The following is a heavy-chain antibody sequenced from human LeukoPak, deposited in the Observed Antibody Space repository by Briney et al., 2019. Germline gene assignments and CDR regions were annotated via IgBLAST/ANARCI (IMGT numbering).Heavy chain of an antibody. J-gene: IGHJ4*02. Sequence: GGSLRLSCAASGFTFSSYAMHWVRQAPGKGLEWVAVISYDGSNKYYADSVKGRFTISRDNSKNTLYLQMNSLRAEDTAVYYCARDLVGFDYWGQGTLVTVSS. CDR2: ISYDGSNK. D-gene: IGHD1-26*01. CDR1: GFTFSSYA. CDR3: ARDLVGFDY. V-gene: IGHV3-30-3*01.